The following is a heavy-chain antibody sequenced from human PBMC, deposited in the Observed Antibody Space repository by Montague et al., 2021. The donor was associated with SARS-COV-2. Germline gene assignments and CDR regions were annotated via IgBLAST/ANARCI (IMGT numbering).Heavy chain of an antibody. V-gene: IGHV3-74*01. CDR1: GFTFRSYW. D-gene: IGHD3-10*01. CDR2: IKPDGTST. CDR3: VRPLWFGDSDYFFES. Sequence: SLSLSLAASGFTFRSYWMHWVRQVPGRGPVWVSRIKPDGTSTNYAASVKGRFTISRDNAKNTLSLQMNNLRAEDTAVYYCVRPLWFGDSDYFFESWGQGTLVTASS. J-gene: IGHJ4*02.